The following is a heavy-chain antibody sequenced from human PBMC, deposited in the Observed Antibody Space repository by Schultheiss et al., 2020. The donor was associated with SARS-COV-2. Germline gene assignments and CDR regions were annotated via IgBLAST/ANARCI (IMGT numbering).Heavy chain of an antibody. Sequence: SETLSLTCTVSGGSISSGGYYWSWIRQHPGKGLEWIGYIYYSGSTYYNPSLKSRVTISADTSDNQFSLRLTSVTAADTAVYYCARGAGRQVLLEYHYYGMGVWGQGTKVTVSS. J-gene: IGHJ6*02. D-gene: IGHD1-1*01. V-gene: IGHV4-31*03. CDR2: IYYSGST. CDR1: GGSISSGGYY. CDR3: ARGAGRQVLLEYHYYGMGV.